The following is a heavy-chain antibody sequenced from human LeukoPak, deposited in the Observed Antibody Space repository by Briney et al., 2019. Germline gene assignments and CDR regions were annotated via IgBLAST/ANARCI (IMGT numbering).Heavy chain of an antibody. CDR2: ISYDGSNK. J-gene: IGHJ4*02. CDR3: ARDSGERSSSVF. Sequence: PGGSLRLSCAASGFTFSSYGMHWVRQAPGKGLEWVAVISYDGSNKYYADSVKGRFTISRDNSKNTLYLQMNSLRAEDTAVYYCARDSGERSSSVFWGQGTLVTVSS. D-gene: IGHD6-13*01. CDR1: GFTFSSYG. V-gene: IGHV3-30*03.